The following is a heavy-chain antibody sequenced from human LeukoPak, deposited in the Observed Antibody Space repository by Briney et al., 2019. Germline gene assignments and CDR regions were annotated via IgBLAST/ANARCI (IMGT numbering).Heavy chain of an antibody. CDR3: AKQSITIFGVVNGGTFDY. J-gene: IGHJ4*02. Sequence: GGSLRLSCAASGFTFSSYAMSWVRQAPGKGLEWVSATSGSGGSTYYADSVKGRFTISRDNSKNTLYLQMNSLRAEDTAVYYCAKQSITIFGVVNGGTFDYWGQGTLVTVSS. CDR2: TSGSGGST. CDR1: GFTFSSYA. V-gene: IGHV3-23*01. D-gene: IGHD3-3*01.